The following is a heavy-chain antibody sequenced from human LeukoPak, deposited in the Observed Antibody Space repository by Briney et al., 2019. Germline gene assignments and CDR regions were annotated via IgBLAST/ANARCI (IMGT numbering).Heavy chain of an antibody. CDR2: ISFSGDNS. D-gene: IGHD5-24*01. CDR3: AKDIQLST. J-gene: IGHJ3*01. Sequence: PGGSLRLSCAASGFNFRDAAMTWVRHAPGKGLEWVSLISFSGDNSYYADSVKGRFTISRDNSKNTLSLQMNSLRVEDTAIYYCAKDIQLSTWGLGTMVTVSS. V-gene: IGHV3-23*01. CDR1: GFNFRDAA.